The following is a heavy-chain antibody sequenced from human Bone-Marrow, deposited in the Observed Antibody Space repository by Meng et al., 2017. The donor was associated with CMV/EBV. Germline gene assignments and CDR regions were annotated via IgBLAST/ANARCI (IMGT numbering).Heavy chain of an antibody. CDR1: GFTFSSYE. CDR2: ISSSGSTI. D-gene: IGHD3-16*02. Sequence: GGSLRLSCAASGFTFSSYEMNWVRQAPGKGLEWVSYISSSGSTIYYADSVKGRFTISRDNAKNSLYLQMNSLRAEDTAVYYCAREGSFHATDAFDIWGQRTMVTVSS. J-gene: IGHJ3*02. V-gene: IGHV3-48*03. CDR3: AREGSFHATDAFDI.